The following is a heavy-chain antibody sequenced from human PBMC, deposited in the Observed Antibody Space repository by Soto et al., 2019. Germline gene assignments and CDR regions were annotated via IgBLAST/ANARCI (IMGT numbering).Heavy chain of an antibody. J-gene: IGHJ4*02. CDR3: ARASGPRGYGDYVCEGYY. CDR2: IWYDGSNK. V-gene: IGHV3-33*01. Sequence: QVQLVESGGGVVQPGRSLRLSCAASGFTFSSYGMHWVRQAPGKGLEWVAVIWYDGSNKYYADSVKGRFTISRDNSKNTIYLQMNSLRAEDTAVYYCARASGPRGYGDYVCEGYYWGQGTLVTVSS. CDR1: GFTFSSYG. D-gene: IGHD4-17*01.